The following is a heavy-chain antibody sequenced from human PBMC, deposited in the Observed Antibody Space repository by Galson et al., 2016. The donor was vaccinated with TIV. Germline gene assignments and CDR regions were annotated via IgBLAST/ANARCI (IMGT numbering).Heavy chain of an antibody. CDR2: ISHSGFI. CDR1: SDSMRSYY. V-gene: IGHV4-59*08. D-gene: IGHD3-3*01. J-gene: IGHJ6*02. CDR3: ARLYDFWNGYPNLDV. Sequence: TLSLTCTVSSDSMRSYYWSWIRQPPGKGLEWMAYISHSGFIKYNPSFKGRVIVSIDTSESHFSLKLRSVTAADTAVYYCARLYDFWNGYPNLDVWGQGTTVTVSS.